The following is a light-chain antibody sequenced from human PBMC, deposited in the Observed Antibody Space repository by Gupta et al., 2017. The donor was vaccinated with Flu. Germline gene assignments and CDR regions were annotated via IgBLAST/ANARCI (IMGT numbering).Light chain of an antibody. CDR3: RQAKQTAFT. CDR1: QSLLHSNGYNY. Sequence: VTPGEPAAISCRSSQSLLHSNGYNYVEWYLQEPGQSPQLLNYLGSNRASGAPDRCSGRGSGTEFTTNSSRLEAEVVGDYCCRQAKQTAFTFGPGTKVDIK. J-gene: IGKJ3*01. CDR2: LGS. V-gene: IGKV2-28*01.